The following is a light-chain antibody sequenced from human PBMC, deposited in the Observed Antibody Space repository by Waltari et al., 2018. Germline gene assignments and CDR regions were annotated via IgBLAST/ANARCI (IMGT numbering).Light chain of an antibody. J-gene: IGKJ4*01. CDR2: HAS. V-gene: IGKV3-11*01. CDR1: QSVSTF. CDR3: QQRANWPPLT. Sequence: EIVLTQSPATLSLSPGERATLSCTASQSVSTFLAWYQQKPGQAPRPLIYHASNRATGIPARFSGSGSGTDFTLTISSLEPEDFAVYYCQQRANWPPLTFGGGTKVEIK.